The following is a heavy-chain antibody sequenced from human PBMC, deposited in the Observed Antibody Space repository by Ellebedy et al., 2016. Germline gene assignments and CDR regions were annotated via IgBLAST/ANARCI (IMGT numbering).Heavy chain of an antibody. CDR3: ARDPPGVTEDY. Sequence: ASVKVSCKASGYSFTSYGISWVRQAPGQGLEWVGWINTDTANTKFPEKFQGRVTVTTDTATGTANMELRSLRSEDTAVYYCARDPPGVTEDYWGQGTLVIVSS. CDR1: GYSFTSYG. J-gene: IGHJ4*02. D-gene: IGHD5-18*01. V-gene: IGHV1-18*04. CDR2: INTDTANT.